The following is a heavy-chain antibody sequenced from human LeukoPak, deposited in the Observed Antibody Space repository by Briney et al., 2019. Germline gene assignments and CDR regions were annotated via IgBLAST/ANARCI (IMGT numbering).Heavy chain of an antibody. D-gene: IGHD6-6*01. J-gene: IGHJ5*02. CDR2: INPNSGGT. CDR1: GYTFTGYY. Sequence: ASVKVSCKASGYTFTGYYMHWVRQAPGQGLEWMGWINPNSGGTNYAQKFQGRVTMTRDTSISTAYMELSRLRSDDTAVYYCARHSSSSGGDWFDPWGQGTLVTVSS. V-gene: IGHV1-2*02. CDR3: ARHSSSSGGDWFDP.